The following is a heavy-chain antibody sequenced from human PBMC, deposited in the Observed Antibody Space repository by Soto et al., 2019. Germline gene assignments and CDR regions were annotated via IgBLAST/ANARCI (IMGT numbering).Heavy chain of an antibody. V-gene: IGHV1-18*01. D-gene: IGHD2-21*01. CDR2: ISAYNGNT. Sequence: QIQLVQSGGEVKKPGASVKVSCKSSGYKFISHSITWVRQAPGQGLEWLGRISAYNGNTNYAQKRQGRVPMTTHTSTNTAYMELRSLISVDTAAYYCARGAFCGGAPGCRDMDVWGQGTTVTVSS. J-gene: IGHJ6*02. CDR3: ARGAFCGGAPGCRDMDV. CDR1: GYKFISHS.